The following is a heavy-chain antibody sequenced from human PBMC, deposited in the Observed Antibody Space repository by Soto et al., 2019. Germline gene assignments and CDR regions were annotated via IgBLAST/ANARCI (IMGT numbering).Heavy chain of an antibody. CDR1: GFAFNIYA. CDR2: ISHDGTNR. J-gene: IGHJ4*02. Sequence: GGSLRLSCAASGFAFNIYAIHWVRQAPGKGLEWVAVISHDGTNRYYTDSVRGRFTISXXXXXXXXXLEMDSLRADDTAVYYCARSSGVPTPDFDYWGQGTLVTVSS. V-gene: IGHV3-30-3*01. CDR3: ARSSGVPTPDFDY. D-gene: IGHD3-3*01.